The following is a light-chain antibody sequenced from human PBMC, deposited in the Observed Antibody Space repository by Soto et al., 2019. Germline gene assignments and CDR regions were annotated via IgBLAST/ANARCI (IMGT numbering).Light chain of an antibody. CDR3: QQYGSSIKT. J-gene: IGKJ1*01. CDR2: GAS. Sequence: EIVLTQFPGTLSLSPGERATLSCRASQSVGSNYLAWYQQRPGQPPNLLIFGASHRAPGIPDRFSGSGSGTDFTLTITRLEPEDFAVYYCQQYGSSIKTFGQGTKVDIK. V-gene: IGKV3-20*01. CDR1: QSVGSNY.